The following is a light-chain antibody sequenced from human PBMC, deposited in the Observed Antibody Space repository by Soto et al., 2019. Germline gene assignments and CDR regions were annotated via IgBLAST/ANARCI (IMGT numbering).Light chain of an antibody. CDR3: AAWDDSLSVYVV. J-gene: IGLJ2*01. Sequence: QAVLTQPPSASGTPGQRVTISCSGSSSNIGTNYVYWYQQLPGTAPKLLIYGSNQRPSGVPDRCSGSKAVTSASLAISGLRSEDEADYYCAAWDDSLSVYVVFGGGTKVTVL. CDR2: GSN. CDR1: SSNIGTNY. V-gene: IGLV1-47*01.